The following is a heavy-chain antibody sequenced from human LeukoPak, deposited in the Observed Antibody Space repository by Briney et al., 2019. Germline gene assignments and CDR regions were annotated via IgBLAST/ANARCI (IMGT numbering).Heavy chain of an antibody. J-gene: IGHJ6*03. Sequence: PSETLSLTCAVYGGSFSGYYWSWIRQPPGKGLEWIGEIDHSGSTNYNPSLKSRVTISVDTSKNQFSLKLSSVTAADTAVYYCARGIRFPNMDVWGKGTTVTVSS. CDR3: ARGIRFPNMDV. CDR1: GGSFSGYY. V-gene: IGHV4-34*01. CDR2: IDHSGST. D-gene: IGHD3-3*01.